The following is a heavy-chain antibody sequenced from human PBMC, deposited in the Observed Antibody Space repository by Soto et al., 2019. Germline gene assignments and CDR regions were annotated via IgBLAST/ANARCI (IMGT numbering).Heavy chain of an antibody. Sequence: GQGLEWMGWISAYNGNTNYAQKLQGRVTMTTDTSTSTAYMELRSLRSDDTAVYYCARDLYYDILTGYQYWGQGTLVTVSS. CDR2: ISAYNGNT. V-gene: IGHV1-18*01. D-gene: IGHD3-9*01. J-gene: IGHJ4*02. CDR3: ARDLYYDILTGYQY.